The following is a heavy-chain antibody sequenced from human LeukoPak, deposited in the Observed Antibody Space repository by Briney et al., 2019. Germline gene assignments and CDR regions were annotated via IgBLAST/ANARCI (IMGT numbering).Heavy chain of an antibody. J-gene: IGHJ3*02. CDR1: GYTFTSYG. V-gene: IGHV1-18*01. CDR2: ISGYDGNT. Sequence: GASVKVSCKASGYTFTSYGISWVRQAPGQGLEWMGWISGYDGNTNYVQRLQGRVTMTTDTSTSTAYMELRSLRSDDTAVYYCARVPLDTDMAHDAFDIWGQGTMVTVSS. D-gene: IGHD5-18*01. CDR3: ARVPLDTDMAHDAFDI.